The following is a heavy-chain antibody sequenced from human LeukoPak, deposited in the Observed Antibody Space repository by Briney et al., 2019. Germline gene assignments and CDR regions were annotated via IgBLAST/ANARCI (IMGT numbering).Heavy chain of an antibody. Sequence: ASGEVSCKAFGYTFTSYDINWVGQATGQRLEWMRWMNPNIANTGYAQKFQGRVTMTRNTSIKTAYIELSSLRSEDTAVYYCARTAILYGGVNLDYWGQGTLVTVSS. D-gene: IGHD4-23*01. V-gene: IGHV1-8*01. J-gene: IGHJ4*01. CDR2: MNPNIANT. CDR3: ARTAILYGGVNLDY. CDR1: GYTFTSYD.